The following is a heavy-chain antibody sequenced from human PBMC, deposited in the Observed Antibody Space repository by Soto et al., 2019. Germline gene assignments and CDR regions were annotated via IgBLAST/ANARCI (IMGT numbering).Heavy chain of an antibody. Sequence: PSETLSLTCAVYGGSFSGYYWSWIRQPPGKGLEWIGEINHSGSTNYNPSLKSRVTISVDTSKNQFSLKLGSVTAADTAVYYCARGRVYYYGSGSYYWFDPWGQGTLVTVSS. D-gene: IGHD3-10*01. V-gene: IGHV4-34*01. CDR2: INHSGST. CDR3: ARGRVYYYGSGSYYWFDP. CDR1: GGSFSGYY. J-gene: IGHJ5*02.